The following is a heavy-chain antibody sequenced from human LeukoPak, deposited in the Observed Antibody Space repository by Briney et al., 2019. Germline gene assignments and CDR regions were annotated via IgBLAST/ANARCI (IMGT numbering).Heavy chain of an antibody. J-gene: IGHJ6*04. CDR1: GFTFSTYG. D-gene: IGHD4-11*01. V-gene: IGHV3-30*02. CDR3: ARGHSKMDV. Sequence: GGSLRLSCAASGFTFSTYGMHWVRQAPGKGLEWVAFIRYDGSNKYYADSVKGRFTISRDNAKNSLYLQMNSLRAEDTAVYYCARGHSKMDVWGKGTTVTVSS. CDR2: IRYDGSNK.